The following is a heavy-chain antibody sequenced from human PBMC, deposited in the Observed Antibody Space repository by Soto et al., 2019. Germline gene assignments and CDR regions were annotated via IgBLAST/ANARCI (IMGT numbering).Heavy chain of an antibody. CDR3: ARWDHHYGYLDV. Sequence: LSQTLSLTCDISGDSVSSNSAAWNWVRQSPSRGLEWLGRTYYRSKWYNEYGVSVKSRITINPDTSKNQISLQLNSVTPEDTAIYYCARWDHHYGYLDVWGLGTTVTVSS. V-gene: IGHV6-1*01. CDR1: GDSVSSNSAA. D-gene: IGHD4-17*01. CDR2: TYYRSKWYN. J-gene: IGHJ6*02.